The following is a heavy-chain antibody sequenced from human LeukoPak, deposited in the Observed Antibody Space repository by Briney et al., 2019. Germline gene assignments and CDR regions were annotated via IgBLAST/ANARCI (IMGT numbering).Heavy chain of an antibody. Sequence: SETLSLTCTVSGXSLSSSDHYWSWIRQPPGKGLEWIAYIYYSGTTYYNPSLLSRVSISVDTSKSQFSLKLSSVTAADTAVYYCARGDSSSWSFKIWGQGTLVTVSS. D-gene: IGHD6-13*01. CDR1: GXSLSSSDHY. J-gene: IGHJ4*02. CDR2: IYYSGTT. CDR3: ARGDSSSWSFKI. V-gene: IGHV4-30-4*01.